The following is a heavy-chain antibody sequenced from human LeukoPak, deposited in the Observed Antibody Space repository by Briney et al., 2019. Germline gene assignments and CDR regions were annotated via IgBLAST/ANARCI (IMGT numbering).Heavy chain of an antibody. CDR2: MSYDGSHK. CDR3: ARKGVPAAIVYYGVDV. J-gene: IGHJ6*02. V-gene: IGHV3-30-3*01. D-gene: IGHD2-2*01. Sequence: QSGTSLRLSCAASGFTFSNYAMHWVRQAPGKGLEWVAVMSYDGSHKFYADSVRGRFTISRDTSKNTLYLQMNSLRPEDTAVYYCARKGVPAAIVYYGVDVWGQGTTVTVSS. CDR1: GFTFSNYA.